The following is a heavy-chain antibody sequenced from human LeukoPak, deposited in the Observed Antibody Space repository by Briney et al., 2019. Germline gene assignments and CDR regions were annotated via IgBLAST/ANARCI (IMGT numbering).Heavy chain of an antibody. CDR1: GFTFDDYA. D-gene: IGHD4-23*01. Sequence: GGSLRLSCAASGFTFDDYAMHWVRQAPGKGLEWVSGISWNSGSIGYADSVKGRFTISRDNAKNSLYLQMNSLRAEDTALYYCAKWSRVSGNSITSYFDYWGQGTLVTVSS. CDR3: AKWSRVSGNSITSYFDY. V-gene: IGHV3-9*01. J-gene: IGHJ4*02. CDR2: ISWNSGSI.